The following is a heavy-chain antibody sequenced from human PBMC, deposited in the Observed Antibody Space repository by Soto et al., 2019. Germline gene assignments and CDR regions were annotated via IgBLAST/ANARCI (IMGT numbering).Heavy chain of an antibody. CDR3: TTGDISTWYGQFDFDH. Sequence: EVQLVESGGGLVKPGGSLRLSCAASGFTFAHAWMTWVRQAPGKGLEWVGRIQTNTDAGTTDYAAPVKGRFSISRDDSKNPLFLQINSLKPEDPGVYYCTTGDISTWYGQFDFDHWGQGTVVSVSS. CDR2: IQTNTDAGTT. CDR1: GFTFAHAW. D-gene: IGHD6-13*01. J-gene: IGHJ4*02. V-gene: IGHV3-15*01.